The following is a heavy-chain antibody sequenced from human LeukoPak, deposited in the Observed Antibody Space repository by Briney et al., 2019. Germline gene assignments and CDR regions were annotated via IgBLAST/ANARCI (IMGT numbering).Heavy chain of an antibody. CDR2: ISSGAPTI. CDR1: GFTFSDYC. J-gene: IGHJ4*02. CDR3: TREAPGGNALDN. D-gene: IGHD4-23*01. Sequence: PGGSLRLSCAASGFTFSDYCMNWIRQAPGKGLEWISYISSGAPTIYYTDSVKGRFTISRDNAKNSLYLQLNSLRAEDTAVYYCTREAPGGNALDNWGQGTLVTVSS. V-gene: IGHV3-11*04.